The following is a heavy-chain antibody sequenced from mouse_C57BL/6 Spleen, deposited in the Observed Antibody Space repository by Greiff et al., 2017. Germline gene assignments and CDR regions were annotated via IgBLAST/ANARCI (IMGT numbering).Heavy chain of an antibody. CDR2: IYPRDGST. CDR1: GYTFTSYD. D-gene: IGHD1-1*02. Sequence: QVQLKESGPELVKPGASVKLSCKASGYTFTSYDINWVKQRPGQGLEWIGWIYPRDGSTKYNEKFKGKATLTVDTSSSTAYMEIHSLTSKDSAVYFCAREEGFTTYSGAYWGQGTLVTVSA. V-gene: IGHV1-85*01. J-gene: IGHJ3*01. CDR3: AREEGFTTYSGAY.